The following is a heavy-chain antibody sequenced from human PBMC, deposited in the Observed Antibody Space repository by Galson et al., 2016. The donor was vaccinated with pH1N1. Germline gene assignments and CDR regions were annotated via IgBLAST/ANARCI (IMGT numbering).Heavy chain of an antibody. CDR3: ARSRGYSYGSYYFDN. CDR1: GYTFTSYA. Sequence: SVKVSCKASGYTFTSYAMNWVRQAPGQGLEWMGWINTNTGNPTYAQGFTITAEELTSSSYMELTSLTSEDTALYYCARSRGYSYGSYYFDNWGQGTLVTVSS. D-gene: IGHD5-18*01. J-gene: IGHJ4*02. V-gene: IGHV1-3*04. CDR2: INTNTGNP.